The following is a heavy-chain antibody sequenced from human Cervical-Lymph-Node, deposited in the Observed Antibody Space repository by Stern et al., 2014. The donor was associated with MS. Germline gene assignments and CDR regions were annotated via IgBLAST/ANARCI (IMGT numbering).Heavy chain of an antibody. CDR3: AREPFGTAGGSPEEDY. Sequence: VQLVETGGGVVQPGNSLRLSCAASGFTFSAYDLHWVRQAPGKGLEWVAVTSYDDTNKYYADSVQGRFSISRDNSKNTVYLQMNSLRGEDTAVYYCAREPFGTAGGSPEEDYWGQGTLVTVTS. CDR1: GFTFSAYD. V-gene: IGHV3-30*04. CDR2: TSYDDTNK. J-gene: IGHJ4*02. D-gene: IGHD2-15*01.